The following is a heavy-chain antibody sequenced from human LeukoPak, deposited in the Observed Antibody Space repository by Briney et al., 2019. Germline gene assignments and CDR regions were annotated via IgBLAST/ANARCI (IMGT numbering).Heavy chain of an antibody. CDR1: GFTFSSYA. CDR2: ISGNGGST. D-gene: IGHD3-9*01. CDR3: AKTYYDILTGYGYYGMDV. J-gene: IGHJ6*02. Sequence: GGSLRLSCAASGFTFSSYAMSWVRQAPGKGLEWVSAISGNGGSTYYADSVKGRFTISRDNSKNTLYLHMNSLRAEDTAVYYCAKTYYDILTGYGYYGMDVWGQGTTVTVSS. V-gene: IGHV3-23*01.